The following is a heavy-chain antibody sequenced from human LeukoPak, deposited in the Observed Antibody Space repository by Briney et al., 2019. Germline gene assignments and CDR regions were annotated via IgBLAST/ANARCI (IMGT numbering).Heavy chain of an antibody. CDR2: IYTSGST. CDR3: ARGKHYDSSGYVDY. CDR1: GGSISSYY. J-gene: IGHJ4*02. D-gene: IGHD3-22*01. Sequence: SETLSLTCTVSGGSISSYYWSWIRQPAGKGLEWMGRIYTSGSTNYNPSLKSRVTMSVDTSKNQFSLKLSSVTAADTAVYYCARGKHYDSSGYVDYWGQGTLVTVSS. V-gene: IGHV4-4*07.